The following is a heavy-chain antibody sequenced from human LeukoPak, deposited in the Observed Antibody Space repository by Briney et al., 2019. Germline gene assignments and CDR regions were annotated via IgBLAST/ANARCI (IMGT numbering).Heavy chain of an antibody. Sequence: PGRSLRLSCAASGLTFSSYGMHWVRQAPGKGLEWVAVISYDGSNKYYADSVKGRFTISRDNSKNTLYLQMNSLRAEDTAVYYCAKDLSSGWYLDAFDIWGQGTMVTVSS. CDR1: GLTFSSYG. CDR2: ISYDGSNK. CDR3: AKDLSSGWYLDAFDI. V-gene: IGHV3-30*18. J-gene: IGHJ3*02. D-gene: IGHD6-19*01.